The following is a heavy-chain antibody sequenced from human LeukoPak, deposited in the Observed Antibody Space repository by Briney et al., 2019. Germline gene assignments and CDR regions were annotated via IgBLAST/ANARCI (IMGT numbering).Heavy chain of an antibody. D-gene: IGHD2-2*01. Sequence: KSGGSLRLSCAASGFTFSSYSMNWVRQAPGKGLEWVSSISSSSSYIYYADSVKGRFTISRDNAKNTLYLQMNSLRAEDTAVYYCARSKGWGVVPAAMLESDYYYGMDVWGQGTTVTVSS. CDR1: GFTFSSYS. CDR3: ARSKGWGVVPAAMLESDYYYGMDV. CDR2: ISSSSSYI. V-gene: IGHV3-21*01. J-gene: IGHJ6*02.